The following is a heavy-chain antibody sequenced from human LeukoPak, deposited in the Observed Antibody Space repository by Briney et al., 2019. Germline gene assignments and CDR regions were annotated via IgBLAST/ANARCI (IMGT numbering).Heavy chain of an antibody. J-gene: IGHJ6*03. CDR3: AREMEMATIKAYYYYYMDV. CDR1: GGSISSGSYY. D-gene: IGHD5-24*01. V-gene: IGHV4-61*02. Sequence: SETLSLTCTVSGGSISSGSYYWRWIRQPAGKGLEWIGRIYTSGSTNYNPSLKSRVTISVDTSKNQFSLKLSSVTAADTAVYYCAREMEMATIKAYYYYYMDVWGQGTTVTVSS. CDR2: IYTSGST.